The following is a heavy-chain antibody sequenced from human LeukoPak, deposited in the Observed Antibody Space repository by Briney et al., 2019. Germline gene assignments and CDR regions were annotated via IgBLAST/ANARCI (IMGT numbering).Heavy chain of an antibody. CDR2: IYYSGST. D-gene: IGHD3-10*01. J-gene: IGHJ4*02. Sequence: SETLSLTCTVSGXSISSYYWSWIRQPPGKGLEWIGYIYYSGSTNYNPSLKSRVTISVDTSKNQFSLKLSSVTAADTAVYFCARHGFRAGGSWIFDYWGQGTLVTVSS. V-gene: IGHV4-59*08. CDR3: ARHGFRAGGSWIFDY. CDR1: GXSISSYY.